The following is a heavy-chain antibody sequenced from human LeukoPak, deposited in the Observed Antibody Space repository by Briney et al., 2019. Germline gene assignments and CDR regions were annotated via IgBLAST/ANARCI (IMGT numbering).Heavy chain of an antibody. CDR2: ISSSSSTI. CDR1: GFTFSSYS. J-gene: IGHJ3*02. Sequence: GRSLRLSCAASGFTFSSYSMNWVRQAPGKGLEWVSYISSSSSTIYYADSVKGRFTISRDNAKNSLYLQMNSLRAEDTAVYYCARGGDYLGDAFDIWGQGTMVTVSS. CDR3: ARGGDYLGDAFDI. V-gene: IGHV3-48*01. D-gene: IGHD3-10*01.